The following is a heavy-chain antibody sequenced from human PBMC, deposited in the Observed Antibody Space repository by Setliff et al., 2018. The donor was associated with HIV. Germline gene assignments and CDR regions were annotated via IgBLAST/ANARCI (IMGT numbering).Heavy chain of an antibody. CDR3: ARVYYDILTGYPQGWFDP. V-gene: IGHV4-61*09. J-gene: IGHJ5*02. Sequence: KTSETLSLTCTVSGGSIGSGSHYWSWIRQPAGKGLEWIEHIYTTRSTNYNPSLKSRVTISVDTSKNQFSLKLSSVTAADTAVYYCARVYYDILTGYPQGWFDPWGQGTLVTV. CDR1: GGSIGSGSHY. CDR2: IYTTRST. D-gene: IGHD3-9*01.